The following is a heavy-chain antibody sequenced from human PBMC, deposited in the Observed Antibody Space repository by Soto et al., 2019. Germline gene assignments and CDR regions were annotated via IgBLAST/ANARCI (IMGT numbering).Heavy chain of an antibody. V-gene: IGHV4-4*07. CDR3: ARDTGYSYGAYYDY. CDR2: IFNRGST. J-gene: IGHJ4*02. Sequence: LSLTCSVSGVSVTSYYWNWIRQPAGKGLEWIGHIFNRGSTSYNPSLKSRVTVSLDTSKNQISLRLNSVAAADTAVYYCARDTGYSYGAYYDYWGQGTLVTVSS. CDR1: GVSVTSYY. D-gene: IGHD5-18*01.